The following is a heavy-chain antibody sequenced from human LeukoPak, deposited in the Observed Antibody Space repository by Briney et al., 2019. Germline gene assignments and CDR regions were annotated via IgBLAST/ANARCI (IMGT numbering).Heavy chain of an antibody. CDR2: ISSSSSYI. D-gene: IGHD3-10*02. Sequence: GGSLRLSCAASGFTFSSYSMKWVRQAPGKGLEWVSFISSSSSYIYYADSVKGRFTISRDNAKNSLYLQMNSLRAEDTAVYYCARGTMFPYYFDYWGQGTLVTVSS. V-gene: IGHV3-21*01. CDR3: ARGTMFPYYFDY. J-gene: IGHJ4*02. CDR1: GFTFSSYS.